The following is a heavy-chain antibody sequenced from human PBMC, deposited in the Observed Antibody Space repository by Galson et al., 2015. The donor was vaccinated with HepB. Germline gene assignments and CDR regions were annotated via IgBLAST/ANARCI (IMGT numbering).Heavy chain of an antibody. CDR3: ASSSTSCYMCTTYYYYMDV. J-gene: IGHJ6*03. D-gene: IGHD2-2*02. V-gene: IGHV1-69*13. Sequence: SVKVSCKASGGTFSSYAISWVRQAPGQGLEWMGGIIPIFGTANYAQKFQGRVTITADESTSTAYMELSSLRSEDTAVYYCASSSTSCYMCTTYYYYMDVWGKGTTVTVSS. CDR1: GGTFSSYA. CDR2: IIPIFGTA.